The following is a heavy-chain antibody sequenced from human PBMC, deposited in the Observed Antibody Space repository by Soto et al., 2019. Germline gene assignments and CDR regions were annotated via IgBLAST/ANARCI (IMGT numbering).Heavy chain of an antibody. D-gene: IGHD3-10*01. V-gene: IGHV4-4*07. CDR2: IYTSGST. J-gene: IGHJ4*02. Sequence: LSLTCTVSGGSISSYYWTWIRQPSGKGLEWIGRIYTSGSTNYNPSLKSRVTMSVDTSKNQFSLKLSSVTAADTAVYYCARDLKFGQADYWGQGSQVTVSS. CDR3: ARDLKFGQADY. CDR1: GGSISSYY.